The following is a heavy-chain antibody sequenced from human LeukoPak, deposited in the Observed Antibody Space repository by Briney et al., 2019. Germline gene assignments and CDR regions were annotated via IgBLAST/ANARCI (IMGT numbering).Heavy chain of an antibody. CDR3: AKDPYSGSPDY. Sequence: GSLRLSCAASGFTFSSYGMHWVRQAPGKGLEWVAVISYDGSNKYYADSVKGRFTISRDNSKNTLYLQMNSLRAEDTAVYYCAKDPYSGSPDYWGQGTLVTVSS. CDR2: ISYDGSNK. D-gene: IGHD1-26*01. V-gene: IGHV3-30*18. J-gene: IGHJ4*02. CDR1: GFTFSSYG.